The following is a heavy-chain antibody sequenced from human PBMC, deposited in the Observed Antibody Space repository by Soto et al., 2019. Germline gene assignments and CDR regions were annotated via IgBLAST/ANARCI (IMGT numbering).Heavy chain of an antibody. CDR1: GYTFTGYY. V-gene: IGHV1-2*04. D-gene: IGHD1-26*01. Sequence: QVQLVQSGAEVKKPGASVKVSCKASGYTFTGYYMHWVRQAPGQGLEWMGWINPNSGGTNYAQKFQGWVTMTGDTSISTAYMELSRLRSDDTGVYYCARGREWGLPTLGSHCGMDVWGQGTTVTVSS. J-gene: IGHJ6*02. CDR2: INPNSGGT. CDR3: ARGREWGLPTLGSHCGMDV.